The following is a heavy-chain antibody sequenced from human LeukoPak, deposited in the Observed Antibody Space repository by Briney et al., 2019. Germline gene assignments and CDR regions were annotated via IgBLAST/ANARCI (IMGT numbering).Heavy chain of an antibody. J-gene: IGHJ4*02. CDR2: IYHSGST. Sequence: SETLSLTCAVSGGSISSNNWWSWVRQPPGKGLEWIGEIYHSGSTNYNPSLKSRVTISVDTSKNQFSLKLTSVTAADTAVYYCARGGARLAMYGSFDYWGQGTLVTVSS. D-gene: IGHD2-8*01. CDR1: GGSISSNNW. V-gene: IGHV4-4*02. CDR3: ARGGARLAMYGSFDY.